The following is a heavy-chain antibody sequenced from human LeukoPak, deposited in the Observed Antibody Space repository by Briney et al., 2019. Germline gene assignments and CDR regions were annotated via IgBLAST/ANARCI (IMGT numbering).Heavy chain of an antibody. CDR2: IKQDGSEK. J-gene: IGHJ3*02. CDR3: ARVHPSYCSSTSCYGAFDI. Sequence: GGSLRLSCAASGFIFSSYWMSWVRQAPGKGLEWVANIKQDGSEKYYVDSVKGRFTISRDNAKNSLYLQMNSLRAEDTAVYYCARVHPSYCSSTSCYGAFDIWGQGTMVTVSS. V-gene: IGHV3-7*01. CDR1: GFIFSSYW. D-gene: IGHD2-2*01.